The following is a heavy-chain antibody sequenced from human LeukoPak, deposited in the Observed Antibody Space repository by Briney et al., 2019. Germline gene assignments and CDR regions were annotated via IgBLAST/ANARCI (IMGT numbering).Heavy chain of an antibody. J-gene: IGHJ3*02. Sequence: PGGSLRLSCAASGFTFSSYGMSWVRQAPGKGLEWVSAISGSGGSTYYADSVKGRFTISRDNSKNTLYLQMNSLRAEDTAVYYCAKIFSPMIVVDDAFDIWGQGTMVTVSS. D-gene: IGHD3-22*01. CDR1: GFTFSSYG. V-gene: IGHV3-23*01. CDR3: AKIFSPMIVVDDAFDI. CDR2: ISGSGGST.